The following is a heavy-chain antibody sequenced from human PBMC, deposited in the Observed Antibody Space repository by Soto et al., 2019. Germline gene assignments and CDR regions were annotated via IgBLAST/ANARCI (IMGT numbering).Heavy chain of an antibody. J-gene: IGHJ3*01. V-gene: IGHV3-21*01. CDR1: GFTFSSYS. Sequence: EVQLVESGGGLVKPGGSLRLSCAASGFTFSSYSMNWVRQAPGKGLEWVSSISSGSDYIFYADSVKGRFTISRDNAKTSQFLQMNSLTAEDTAVYYCARSPVGDAFNVWGQGTVVTVSS. CDR2: ISSGSDYI. CDR3: ARSPVGDAFNV.